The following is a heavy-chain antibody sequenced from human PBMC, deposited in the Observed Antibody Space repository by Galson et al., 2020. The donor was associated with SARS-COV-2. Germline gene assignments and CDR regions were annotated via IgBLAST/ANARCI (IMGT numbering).Heavy chain of an antibody. CDR1: GFTFRSYG. CDR2: ISYDGSNK. Sequence: GGSLRLSCAASGFTFRSYGMHWVRQAPGKGLEWVAVISYDGSNKHYVDSVKGRFTISRDNSKNTLYLQMNSLRAEDTAVYYCAKDLSHKLAAVGPNWFDPWGQGTLVTVSS. J-gene: IGHJ5*02. CDR3: AKDLSHKLAAVGPNWFDP. D-gene: IGHD6-13*01. V-gene: IGHV3-30*18.